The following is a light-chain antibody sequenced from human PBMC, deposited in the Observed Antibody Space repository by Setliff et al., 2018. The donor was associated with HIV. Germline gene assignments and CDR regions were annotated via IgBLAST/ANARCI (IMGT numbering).Light chain of an antibody. CDR3: CSYTSSTTLV. V-gene: IGLV2-14*01. Sequence: QSALTQPASVSGSHGQSITISCTGTSSDVGGYDYVSWYQQHPGKVPKLMLYEVGNRPSGVSNRFSGSKSGNTASLTISGLQAEDEADYYCCSYTSSTTLVFGTGTKVTVL. CDR2: EVG. CDR1: SSDVGGYDY. J-gene: IGLJ1*01.